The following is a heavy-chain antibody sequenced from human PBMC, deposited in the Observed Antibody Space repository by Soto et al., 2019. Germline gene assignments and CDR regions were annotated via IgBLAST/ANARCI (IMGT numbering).Heavy chain of an antibody. CDR1: GFTFSSYA. D-gene: IGHD3-22*01. V-gene: IGHV3-23*01. Sequence: LRLSCAASGFTFSSYAMSWVRQAPGKGLEWVSAISGSGGSTYYADSVKGRFTISRDNSKNTLYLQMNSLRAEDTAVYYCAKIKIVVVIPNWYFDLWGRGTLVTVSS. CDR2: ISGSGGST. CDR3: AKIKIVVVIPNWYFDL. J-gene: IGHJ2*01.